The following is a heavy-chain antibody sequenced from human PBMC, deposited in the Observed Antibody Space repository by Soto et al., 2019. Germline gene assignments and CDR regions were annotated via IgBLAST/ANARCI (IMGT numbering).Heavy chain of an antibody. J-gene: IGHJ4*02. V-gene: IGHV4-61*01. Sequence: PSETLSLTCTVSAGSVSSGSYYWSWIRQPPGKGLEWIGHIYYSGSTYYNPPLKSRVTISVDRSKNQFSLRAEDTAVYYCAKDQVIAVAGSYFDYWGQGTLVTVSS. CDR3: AKDQVIAVAGSYFDY. CDR1: AGSVSSGSYY. CDR2: IYYSGST. D-gene: IGHD6-19*01.